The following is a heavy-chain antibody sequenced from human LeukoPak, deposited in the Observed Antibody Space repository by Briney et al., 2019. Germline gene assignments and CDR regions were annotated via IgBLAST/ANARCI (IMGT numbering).Heavy chain of an antibody. Sequence: SETLSLTCTVSGSSVSSGSYYWSWIRQPPGKGLEWIGYIYSSGSTNYKPSLKSRVTISKDTSKNQFSLKLTSVTAADTAVYYCARGSSISWSPYYFEYWGQGTLVTVSS. CDR1: GSSVSSGSYY. V-gene: IGHV4-61*01. J-gene: IGHJ4*02. D-gene: IGHD6-13*01. CDR3: ARGSSISWSPYYFEY. CDR2: IYSSGST.